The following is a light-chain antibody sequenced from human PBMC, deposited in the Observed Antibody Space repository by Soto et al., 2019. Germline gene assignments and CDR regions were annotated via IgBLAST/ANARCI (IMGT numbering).Light chain of an antibody. Sequence: SYELTKPPSVSVAPGQTAQISCGGDNIGSNSVHWYQQKPGQAPVLIVYDDSDRPSGIPERFSGSNSGNTATLTISRVEAGDEADYFCQVWDSISDHVVFGGGTKLTVL. V-gene: IGLV3-21*02. CDR2: DDS. J-gene: IGLJ2*01. CDR1: NIGSNS. CDR3: QVWDSISDHVV.